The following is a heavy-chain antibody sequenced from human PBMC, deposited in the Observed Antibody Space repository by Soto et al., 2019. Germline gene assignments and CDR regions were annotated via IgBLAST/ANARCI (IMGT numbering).Heavy chain of an antibody. CDR2: IKSKTDGGTT. Sequence: EVQLVESGGGLVKPGGSLGLSCAASGFTFSNAWMSWVRQAPGKGLEWVGHIKSKTDGGTTDYAAPVKGRFTISRDDSKDTLYLQMNSLKPEDTAVYYCTTSMDVWGQGTTVTVSS. V-gene: IGHV3-15*01. J-gene: IGHJ6*02. CDR1: GFTFSNAW. CDR3: TTSMDV.